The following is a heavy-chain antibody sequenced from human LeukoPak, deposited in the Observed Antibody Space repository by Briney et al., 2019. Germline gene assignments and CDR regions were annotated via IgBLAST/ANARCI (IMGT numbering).Heavy chain of an antibody. D-gene: IGHD6-13*01. J-gene: IGHJ4*02. CDR1: GYSISSGYY. V-gene: IGHV4-38-2*01. Sequence: PSETLSLTCAVSGYSISSGYYRGWIRQPPGKGLEWIGSIYHSGSTYYNPSLKSRVTISVDTSKNQFSLKLSSVTAADTAVYYCARRSSSWSKFDYWGQGTLVTVSS. CDR3: ARRSSSWSKFDY. CDR2: IYHSGST.